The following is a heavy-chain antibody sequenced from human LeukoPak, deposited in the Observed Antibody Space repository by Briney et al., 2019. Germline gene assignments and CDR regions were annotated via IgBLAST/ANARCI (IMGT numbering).Heavy chain of an antibody. V-gene: IGHV1-69-2*01. J-gene: IGHJ5*02. CDR2: VDPEDGET. Sequence: ATVKISCKVSGYTFTDYYMHWVQQAPGKGLEWMGLVDPEDGETIYAEKFQGRVTITADTSTDTAYMELSSLTSEDTAVYYCATGVSSSSGYNWFDPWGQGTLVTVSS. D-gene: IGHD6-6*01. CDR3: ATGVSSSSGYNWFDP. CDR1: GYTFTDYY.